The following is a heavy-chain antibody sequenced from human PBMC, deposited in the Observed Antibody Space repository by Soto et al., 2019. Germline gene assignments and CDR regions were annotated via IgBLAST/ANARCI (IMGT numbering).Heavy chain of an antibody. J-gene: IGHJ4*02. CDR2: ISGGGGST. D-gene: IGHD3-22*01. V-gene: IGHV3-23*01. Sequence: GGSLRLSCAASGFSFSIYAMNWVRQAPGKGLEWISGISGGGGSTYYADSVKGRFTISRDNSKNTLYLQMNSLRVEDTAVYYCAKDPTSYDSSAQFDSWGQGTLVTVSS. CDR1: GFSFSIYA. CDR3: AKDPTSYDSSAQFDS.